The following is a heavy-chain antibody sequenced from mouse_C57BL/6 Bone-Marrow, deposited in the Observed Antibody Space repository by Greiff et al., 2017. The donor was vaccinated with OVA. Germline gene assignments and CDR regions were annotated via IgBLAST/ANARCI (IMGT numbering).Heavy chain of an antibody. CDR2: IRSKSNNYAT. CDR3: VRGGGSTWFAY. D-gene: IGHD1-1*02. V-gene: IGHV10-1*01. Sequence: EVMLVESGGGLVQPKGSLKLSCAASGFSFNTYAMNWVRQAPGKGLEWVARIRSKSNNYATYYDDSVKDRFTISRDDSESMLYLQMNNLKTEDTAMYYCVRGGGSTWFAYWGQGTLVTVSA. J-gene: IGHJ3*01. CDR1: GFSFNTYA.